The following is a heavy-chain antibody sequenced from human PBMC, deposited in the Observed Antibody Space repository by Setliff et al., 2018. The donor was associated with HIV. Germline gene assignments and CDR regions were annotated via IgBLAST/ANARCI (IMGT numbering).Heavy chain of an antibody. CDR2: ISASGGYI. CDR3: ARLPGYCSTSSCYGYLDY. J-gene: IGHJ4*02. Sequence: GGSLRLSCAASGFTFSNYAMSWVRQAPGKGLEWVSIISASGGYIYYADSVKGRFTIFRDNAKKSVYLELNSLRAEDTAVYYCARLPGYCSTSSCYGYLDYWGQGTLVTVSS. V-gene: IGHV3-21*01. CDR1: GFTFSNYA. D-gene: IGHD2-2*01.